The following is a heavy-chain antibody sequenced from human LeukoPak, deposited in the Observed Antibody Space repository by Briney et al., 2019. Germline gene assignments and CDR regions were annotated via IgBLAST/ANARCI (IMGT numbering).Heavy chain of an antibody. CDR1: GGSISSGDHY. V-gene: IGHV4-30-4*01. CDR3: AREGPVTTVNHIDY. D-gene: IGHD4-17*01. J-gene: IGHJ4*02. CDR2: IYYSGTT. Sequence: SQTLSLTCTVSGGSISSGDHYWSWIRQPPGKGLEWIGYIYYSGTTYYNPPIRSRVSISVDTSKNQFSLKLTSVTAADTAVYYCAREGPVTTVNHIDYWGQGTLVTVSS.